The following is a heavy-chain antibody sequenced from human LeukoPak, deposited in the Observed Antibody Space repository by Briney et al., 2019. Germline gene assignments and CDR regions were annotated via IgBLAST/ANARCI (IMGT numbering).Heavy chain of an antibody. CDR2: TRSKADGGTT. D-gene: IGHD4-17*01. J-gene: IGHJ4*02. Sequence: GGSLRLSCTASGFTFGDYAMTWFRQAPGKGLEWVGFTRSKADGGTTENAASVKGRFTISRDDSKSIAYLQMNSLKTEDTAVYYCASYDYGVQYPFDYWGQGTLVTVPS. CDR1: GFTFGDYA. CDR3: ASYDYGVQYPFDY. V-gene: IGHV3-49*03.